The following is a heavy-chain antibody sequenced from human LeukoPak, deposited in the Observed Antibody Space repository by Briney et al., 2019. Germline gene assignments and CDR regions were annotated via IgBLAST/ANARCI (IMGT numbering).Heavy chain of an antibody. CDR2: IKSKTDGGTT. CDR3: TTDGYSSSSIDY. V-gene: IGHV3-15*01. D-gene: IGHD6-6*01. Sequence: NPGRSLRLSCAASGFTFSNYGMHWVRQAPGKGLEWVGRIKSKTDGGTTDYAAPVKGRFTISRDDSKNTLYLQMNSLKTEDTAVHYCTTDGYSSSSIDYWGQGTLVTVSS. J-gene: IGHJ4*02. CDR1: GFTFSNYG.